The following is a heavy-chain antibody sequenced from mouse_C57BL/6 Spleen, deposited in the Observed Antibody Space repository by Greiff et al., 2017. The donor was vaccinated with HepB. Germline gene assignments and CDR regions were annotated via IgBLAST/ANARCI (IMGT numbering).Heavy chain of an antibody. D-gene: IGHD1-3*01. CDR1: GYTFTSYW. V-gene: IGHV1-64*01. Sequence: QVQLQQPGAELVKPGASVKLSCKASGYTFTSYWMHWVKQRPGQGLEWIGMIHPNSGSTNYNEKFKSKATLTVDKSSSTAYMQLSSLTSEDSAVYYCAREEVKGYFDYWGQGTTLTVSS. CDR2: IHPNSGST. J-gene: IGHJ2*01. CDR3: AREEVKGYFDY.